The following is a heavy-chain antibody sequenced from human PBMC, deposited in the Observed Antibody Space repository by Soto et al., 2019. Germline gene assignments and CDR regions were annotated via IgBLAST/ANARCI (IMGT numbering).Heavy chain of an antibody. CDR2: IIPILGIA. J-gene: IGHJ5*02. D-gene: IGHD3-10*01. V-gene: IGHV1-69*08. CDR1: GGTFSSYT. Sequence: QVQLVQSGAEVKKPGSSVKVSCKASGGTFSSYTISWVRQAPGQGLEWMGRIIPILGIANYAQKFQGRVTITADKSTSTAYMELSSLRSEDTAVYYCARDEMVRGVIQLGFDPWGQGTLVTVSS. CDR3: ARDEMVRGVIQLGFDP.